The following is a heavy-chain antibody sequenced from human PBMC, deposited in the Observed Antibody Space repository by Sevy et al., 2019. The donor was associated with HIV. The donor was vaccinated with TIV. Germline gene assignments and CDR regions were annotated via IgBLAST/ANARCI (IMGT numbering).Heavy chain of an antibody. J-gene: IGHJ4*02. V-gene: IGHV3-23*01. Sequence: GGSLRLSCAASGFTFSSYAMSWVRQAPGKGLEWVSAISGSGGSTYYADSVKGRFTISRDNSKNTLYLQMNSLRAEDTAVYYCAKAPTRAVAADYFDYWGQGTLVTVSS. CDR1: GFTFSSYA. CDR2: ISGSGGST. D-gene: IGHD6-13*01. CDR3: AKAPTRAVAADYFDY.